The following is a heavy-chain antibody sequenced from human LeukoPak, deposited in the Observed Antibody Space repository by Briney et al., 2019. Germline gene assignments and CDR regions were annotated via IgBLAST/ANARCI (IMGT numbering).Heavy chain of an antibody. CDR3: ARGASGLTYDYGVN. V-gene: IGHV4-59*01. CDR2: IYHTGNT. CDR1: GGSISDYY. J-gene: IGHJ4*02. D-gene: IGHD4-17*01. Sequence: SETLSLTCTVSGGSISDYYWSWIRQPPGKGLEWIGYIYHTGNTLYNPSLKSRVAISVDTSKNQFSLNLNSVTAADTAVYYCARGASGLTYDYGVNWGQGTLVTVSS.